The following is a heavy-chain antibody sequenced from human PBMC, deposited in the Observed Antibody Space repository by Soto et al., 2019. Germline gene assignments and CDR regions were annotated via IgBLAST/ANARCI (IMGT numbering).Heavy chain of an antibody. D-gene: IGHD3-9*01. CDR3: AKGEGDILTGYYIGDY. CDR1: GFTFDDYA. Sequence: EVQLVESGGGLVQPGRSLRLSCAASGFTFDDYAMHWVRQAPGKGLEWVSGISWNSGSIGYADSVKGRFTISRDNAKNSLYLQMNSLRAEDTALYYCAKGEGDILTGYYIGDYWGQGTLVTVSS. CDR2: ISWNSGSI. J-gene: IGHJ4*02. V-gene: IGHV3-9*01.